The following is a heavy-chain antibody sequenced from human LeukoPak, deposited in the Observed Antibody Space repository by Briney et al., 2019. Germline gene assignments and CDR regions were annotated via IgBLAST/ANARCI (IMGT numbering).Heavy chain of an antibody. CDR1: GFTFSSYT. Sequence: GSLRLSCAASGFTFSSYTMNWVRQAPGKGLEWVSSISRGSDNIYYADSVKGRFTTSRDNPKNSLYPQMNSLRAEDTAVYYCAGPRFGELLYDYWGQGTLVTVSS. J-gene: IGHJ4*02. D-gene: IGHD3-10*01. V-gene: IGHV3-21*01. CDR3: AGPRFGELLYDY. CDR2: ISRGSDNI.